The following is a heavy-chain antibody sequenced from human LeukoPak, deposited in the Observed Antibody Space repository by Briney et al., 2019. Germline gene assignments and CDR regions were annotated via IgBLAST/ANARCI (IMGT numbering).Heavy chain of an antibody. Sequence: NPSETLSLTCAVYGGSFSGYYWSWIRQPPGKGLEWIGEINHSGSTNYNPSLKSRVTISVDTSKNQFSLKLSSVTAADTAVYYCAREPMGSQADTFDIWGQGTMVTVSS. V-gene: IGHV4-34*01. CDR1: GGSFSGYY. CDR2: INHSGST. D-gene: IGHD3-10*01. CDR3: AREPMGSQADTFDI. J-gene: IGHJ3*02.